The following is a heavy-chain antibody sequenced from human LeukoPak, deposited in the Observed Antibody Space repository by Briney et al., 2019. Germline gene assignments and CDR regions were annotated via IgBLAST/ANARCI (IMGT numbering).Heavy chain of an antibody. V-gene: IGHV3-23*01. Sequence: GGTLRLSCAASGFTFNRYGMSWVRQAPGKGLEWVSGISASGANRYYADSVKGRFTISRDNSRDTLSVQINSLRAEDTAVYYCAKLQSVVIPAAMLGFDYWGQGILVTVSS. CDR1: GFTFNRYG. CDR3: AKLQSVVIPAAMLGFDY. J-gene: IGHJ4*02. D-gene: IGHD2-2*01. CDR2: ISASGANR.